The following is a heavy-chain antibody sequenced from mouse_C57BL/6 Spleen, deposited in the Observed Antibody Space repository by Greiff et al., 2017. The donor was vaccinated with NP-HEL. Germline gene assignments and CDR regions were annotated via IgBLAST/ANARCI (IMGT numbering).Heavy chain of an antibody. CDR3: ARHYSNYEGFFAY. J-gene: IGHJ3*01. Sequence: QVQLQQPGAELVMPGASVKLSCKASGYTFTSYWMHWVKQRPGQGLEWIGEIDPSDSYTNYNQKFKGKSTLTVDKSSSTAYMQLSSLTSEDSAVYYCARHYSNYEGFFAYWGQGTLVTVSA. CDR2: IDPSDSYT. D-gene: IGHD2-5*01. V-gene: IGHV1-69*01. CDR1: GYTFTSYW.